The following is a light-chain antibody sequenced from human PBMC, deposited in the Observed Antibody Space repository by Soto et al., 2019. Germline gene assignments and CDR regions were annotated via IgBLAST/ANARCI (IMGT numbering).Light chain of an antibody. CDR2: DVS. CDR3: QQYSNFAT. V-gene: IGKV1-5*01. J-gene: IGKJ1*01. Sequence: QMTQSPSALSASVGDRVTLTCRASQNIGTSLAWYQQKPGRAPKVLIYDVSTLERGVPSRFSGSQFGSEFTLTISGLQPDDFATYYCQQYSNFATFGQGTKVDIK. CDR1: QNIGTS.